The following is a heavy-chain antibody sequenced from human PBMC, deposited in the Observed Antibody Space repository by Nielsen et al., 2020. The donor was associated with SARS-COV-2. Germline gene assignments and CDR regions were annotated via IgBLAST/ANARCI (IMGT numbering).Heavy chain of an antibody. CDR3: ARDSSIAVAGALDY. D-gene: IGHD6-19*01. CDR2: TYYRSKWYN. CDR1: GDSVSSNSAA. Sequence: SQTLSLTPAISGDSVSSNSAAWNWIRQSPSRVLEWLGRTYYRSKWYNDYAVSVKSRITINPDTSKNQFSLQLNSVTPEDTAVYYCARDSSIAVAGALDYWGQGTLVTVSS. V-gene: IGHV6-1*01. J-gene: IGHJ4*02.